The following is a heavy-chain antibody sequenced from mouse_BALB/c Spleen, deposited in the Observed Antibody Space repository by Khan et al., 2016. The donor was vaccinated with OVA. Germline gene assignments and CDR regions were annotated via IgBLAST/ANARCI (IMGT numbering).Heavy chain of an antibody. V-gene: IGHV3-2*02. CDR1: GYSITSGYG. CDR3: ARTARIKY. CDR2: ISYSGST. Sequence: EVKLEESGPGLVKPSQSLSLTCTVTGYSITSGYGWNWIRQFPGNKLEWMGYISYSGSTNYKPSLKSRISIPRDTSKNQFFLQLNSVTTEDTATYYCARTARIKYWGQGTTLTVSS. J-gene: IGHJ2*01. D-gene: IGHD1-2*01.